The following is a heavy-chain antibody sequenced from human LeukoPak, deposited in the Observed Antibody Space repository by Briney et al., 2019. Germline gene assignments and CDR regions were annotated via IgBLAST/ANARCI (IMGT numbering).Heavy chain of an antibody. D-gene: IGHD1-26*01. V-gene: IGHV3-7*01. J-gene: IGHJ4*02. CDR1: GFTFSSYA. CDR2: IKQDGSEK. Sequence: PGGSLRLSCAASGFTFSSYATSWVRQAPGKGLEWVANIKQDGSEKYYVDSVKGRFTISRDNAKNSLYLQMNSLRAEDTAVYYCARGGFKWELLSYWGQGTLVTVSS. CDR3: ARGGFKWELLSY.